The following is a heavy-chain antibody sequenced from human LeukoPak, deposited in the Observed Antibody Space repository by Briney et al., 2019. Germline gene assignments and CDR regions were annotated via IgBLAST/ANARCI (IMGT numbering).Heavy chain of an antibody. CDR2: MYFGGSS. CDR1: GGSISGYY. J-gene: IGHJ4*02. Sequence: PSETLSLTCTVSGGSISGYYWSWIRQPPGKGLEWIGYMYFGGSSNYNPSLKSRVTISIDTSTNQLSLNLNSVTAADTAVYYCTRASRGYSYGFAEYWGQGTLVTVSS. V-gene: IGHV4-59*01. D-gene: IGHD5-18*01. CDR3: TRASRGYSYGFAEY.